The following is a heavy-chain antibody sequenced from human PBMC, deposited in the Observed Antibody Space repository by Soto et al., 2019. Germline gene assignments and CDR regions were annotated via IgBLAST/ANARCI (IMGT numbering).Heavy chain of an antibody. J-gene: IGHJ4*02. V-gene: IGHV3-23*01. D-gene: IGHD1-26*01. CDR3: AKGVRYIGGTYFLDY. Sequence: GGSLRLSCAASGFTFSSYAMSWVRQAPGKGLEWVSGISGSGGSTYYADSVKGRFTISRDNSKNTLYLQMNSLRAEDTAVYYCAKGVRYIGGTYFLDYWGQGTLVTFSS. CDR1: GFTFSSYA. CDR2: ISGSGGST.